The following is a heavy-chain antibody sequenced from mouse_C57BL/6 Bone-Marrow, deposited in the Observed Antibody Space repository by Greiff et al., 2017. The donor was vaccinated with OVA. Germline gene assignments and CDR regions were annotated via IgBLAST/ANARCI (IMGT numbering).Heavy chain of an antibody. V-gene: IGHV7-3*01. CDR1: GFTFTDYY. CDR2: IRNKANGYTT. D-gene: IGHD2-4*01. CDR3: ARYYDYAAWFAY. Sequence: EVKLVESGGGLVQPGGSLSLSCAASGFTFTDYYMSWVRQPPGKALEWLGFIRNKANGYTTEYSATVKGRFTISRDNSQSILYLQMNALRAEDSATYFCARYYDYAAWFAYWGQGTLVTVSA. J-gene: IGHJ3*01.